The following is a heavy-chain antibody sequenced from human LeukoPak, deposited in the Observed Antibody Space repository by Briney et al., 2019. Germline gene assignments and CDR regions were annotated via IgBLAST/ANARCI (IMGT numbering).Heavy chain of an antibody. J-gene: IGHJ5*02. CDR3: ARGSAGTTPPGFDP. CDR1: GGSINSGNHY. Sequence: SETLSLTGTVSGGSINSGNHYWGWIRQSPGKGLEWIGNIYYSGSTYYNPSLKSRVTISVDKSKNQFSLKLSSVTAADTAVYYCARGSAGTTPPGFDPWGQGTLVTVSS. V-gene: IGHV4-39*07. CDR2: IYYSGST. D-gene: IGHD1-7*01.